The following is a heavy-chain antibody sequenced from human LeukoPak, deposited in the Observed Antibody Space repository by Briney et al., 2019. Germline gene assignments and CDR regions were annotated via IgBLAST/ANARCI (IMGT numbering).Heavy chain of an antibody. J-gene: IGHJ6*03. V-gene: IGHV1-8*01. CDR2: MNPNSGNT. D-gene: IGHD2-21*02. CDR1: GYTLSELS. Sequence: ASVKVSCKVSGYTLSELSMHWVRQATGQGLEWMGWMNPNSGNTGYAQKFQGRVTMTRNTSISTAYMELSSLRSEDTAVYYCARGAYCGGHCYSGENYYYYYMDVWGKGTTVTISS. CDR3: ARGAYCGGHCYSGENYYYYYMDV.